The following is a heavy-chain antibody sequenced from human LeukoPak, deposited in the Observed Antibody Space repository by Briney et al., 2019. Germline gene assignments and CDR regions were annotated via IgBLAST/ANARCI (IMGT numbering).Heavy chain of an antibody. CDR2: IIPIFGTA. CDR1: RRTFSSYA. V-gene: IGHV1-69*13. J-gene: IGHJ5*02. D-gene: IGHD5-18*01. Sequence: SVNVSYKPSRRTFSSYALSRVRQAPGQGLEWMGGIIPIFGTANYAQKFQGRVTITADESTSTAYMELSSLRSEDTAVYYCARDTAMVPGPNWFDPWGQGTLVTVSS. CDR3: ARDTAMVPGPNWFDP.